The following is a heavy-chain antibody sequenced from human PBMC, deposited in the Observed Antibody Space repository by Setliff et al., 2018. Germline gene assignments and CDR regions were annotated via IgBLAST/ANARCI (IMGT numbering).Heavy chain of an antibody. V-gene: IGHV1-18*01. CDR3: VRGPGPSVVVAIPFDH. CDR1: GYSFITFG. J-gene: IGHJ4*02. D-gene: IGHD5-12*01. Sequence: ASVKVSCKTSGYSFITFGMSWVRQAPGQGLEWMGWMSPVYGIANYARKFQGRVTLTADTSTTTAYLELASLRDDDTAVYYCVRGPGPSVVVAIPFDHWGQGSLVTVSS. CDR2: MSPVYGIA.